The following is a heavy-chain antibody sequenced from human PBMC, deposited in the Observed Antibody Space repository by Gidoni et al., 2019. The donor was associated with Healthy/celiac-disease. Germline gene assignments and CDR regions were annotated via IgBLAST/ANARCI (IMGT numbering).Heavy chain of an antibody. CDR2: IWYDGSNK. V-gene: IGHV3-33*01. J-gene: IGHJ4*02. D-gene: IGHD4-17*01. CDR1: GFTFSSYG. CDR3: ARDWGTTVTTLNY. Sequence: QVQLVESGGGVVQPGRSLRLSCAASGFTFSSYGMHWVRQAPGKGLEWVAVIWYDGSNKYYADSVKGRFTIFRDNSKNTLYLQMNSLRAEDTAVYYCARDWGTTVTTLNYWGQGTLVTVSS.